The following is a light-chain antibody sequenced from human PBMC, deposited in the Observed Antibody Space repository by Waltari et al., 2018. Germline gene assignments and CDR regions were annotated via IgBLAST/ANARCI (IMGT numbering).Light chain of an antibody. CDR2: KAS. J-gene: IGKJ4*01. CDR3: QHYNNYPLT. CDR1: QTISNW. Sequence: DIQMTQSPSTLSASVGDRVTITCRASQTISNWLAWYQQKPGKAPKVLIYKASSVESGGPSRFSGSGSGTEFTLTISSLQPDDFATYYCQHYNNYPLTFGGGTKVEIK. V-gene: IGKV1-5*03.